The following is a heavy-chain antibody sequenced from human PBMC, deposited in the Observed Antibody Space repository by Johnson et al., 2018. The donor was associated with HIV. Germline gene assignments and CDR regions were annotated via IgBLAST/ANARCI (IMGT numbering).Heavy chain of an antibody. V-gene: IGHV3-30*02. Sequence: QLVESVGGLVQPGRSLRLSCAASGFTFSTYDMHWVRQAPGKGLEWVTFIRYDGTNKYYADSVKGRFTISRDNSKNTLYLQMNSLRAEDTAVYYCASGQNAFDIWGQGTMVTVSS. CDR1: GFTFSTYD. CDR2: IRYDGTNK. J-gene: IGHJ3*02. CDR3: ASGQNAFDI. D-gene: IGHD5-12*01.